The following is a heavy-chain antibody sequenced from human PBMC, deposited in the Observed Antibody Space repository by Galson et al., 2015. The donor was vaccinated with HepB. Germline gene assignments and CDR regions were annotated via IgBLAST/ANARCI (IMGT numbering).Heavy chain of an antibody. J-gene: IGHJ5*02. V-gene: IGHV1-46*01. CDR3: ARAPLQVVPAAMKGRWFDP. D-gene: IGHD2-2*01. CDR2: INPSGGST. CDR1: GYTFTSYY. Sequence: SVKVSCKASGYTFTSYYMHWVRQAPGQGLEWMGIINPSGGSTSYAQKFQGRVTMTRDTSTSTVYMELSSLRSEDTAVYYCARAPLQVVPAAMKGRWFDPWGQGTLVTVSS.